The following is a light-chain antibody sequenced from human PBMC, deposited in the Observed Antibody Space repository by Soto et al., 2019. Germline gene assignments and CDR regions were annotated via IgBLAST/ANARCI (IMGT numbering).Light chain of an antibody. Sequence: QSVLTQPPSASSTPGQTVTISCSGSTSNIGTFYVYWYQHLPGTAPKLLIYLGDQRASGVSDRFSGSKSGTSASLAINGLRFDDEADYYCAAWDDNLNADVFGSGTKLTVL. V-gene: IGLV1-47*02. CDR2: LGD. CDR3: AAWDDNLNADV. CDR1: TSNIGTFY. J-gene: IGLJ1*01.